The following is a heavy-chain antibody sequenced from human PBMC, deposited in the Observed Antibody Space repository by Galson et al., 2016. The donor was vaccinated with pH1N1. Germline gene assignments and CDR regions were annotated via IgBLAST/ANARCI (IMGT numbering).Heavy chain of an antibody. D-gene: IGHD3-3*01. CDR3: AHRRSPYVDFCGGPNWFDS. V-gene: IGHV2-5*01. J-gene: IGHJ5*01. CDR2: ICWNDEK. CDR1: GFSLATSGVG. Sequence: PALVTPPQTLTLTCTVSGFSLATSGVGVGWIRQPPGKALEWLGDICWNDEKRYSPSLRNSLTITKDASKNQVVLTMTNVDPVDTATYFCAHRRSPYVDFCGGPNWFDSWGQGTLVIVSS.